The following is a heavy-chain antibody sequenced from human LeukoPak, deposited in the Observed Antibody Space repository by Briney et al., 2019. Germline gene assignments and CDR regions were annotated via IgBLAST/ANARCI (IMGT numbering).Heavy chain of an antibody. CDR2: ISYDGSNK. Sequence: GGSLRLSCAASGFTFSSYGMHWVRQAPGKGLDWVAVISYDGSNKYYVDSVKGRFTISRDNSKNMLYLQMNSLRAEDTAVYYCARDTPNIVVVTAIPDYWGQGTLVTVSS. CDR3: ARDTPNIVVVTAIPDY. V-gene: IGHV3-30*03. J-gene: IGHJ4*02. D-gene: IGHD2-21*02. CDR1: GFTFSSYG.